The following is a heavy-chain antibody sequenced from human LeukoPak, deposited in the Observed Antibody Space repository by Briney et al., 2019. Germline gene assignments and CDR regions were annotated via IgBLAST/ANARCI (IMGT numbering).Heavy chain of an antibody. V-gene: IGHV3-20*04. CDR2: INWNGGST. J-gene: IGHJ6*03. CDR3: AKDGGLYQKWLAGYMDV. Sequence: PGGSLRLSCAASGFTFSSYWMSWVRQAPGKGLEWVSGINWNGGSTGYADSVKGRFTISRDNAKNSLYLQMNSLRAEDTALYYCAKDGGLYQKWLAGYMDVWGKGTTVTISS. CDR1: GFTFSSYW. D-gene: IGHD6-19*01.